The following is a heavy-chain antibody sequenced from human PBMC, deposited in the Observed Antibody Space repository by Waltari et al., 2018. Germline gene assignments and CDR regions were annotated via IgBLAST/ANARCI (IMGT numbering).Heavy chain of an antibody. Sequence: QVQLQESGPGLVKPSQTLSLTCTVSGGSISRGDYYWSWIRQPPGKGLEWIGYIYYSGSTYYNPSIKSRVTISVDTSKNQFSLKLSSVTAADTAVYYCARETRSGYYTHYYYYGMDVWGQGTTVTVSS. V-gene: IGHV4-30-4*08. CDR2: IYYSGST. CDR3: ARETRSGYYTHYYYYGMDV. D-gene: IGHD3-3*01. J-gene: IGHJ6*02. CDR1: GGSISRGDYY.